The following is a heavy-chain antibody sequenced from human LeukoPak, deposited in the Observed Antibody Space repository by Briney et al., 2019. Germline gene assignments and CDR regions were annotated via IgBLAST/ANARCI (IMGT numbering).Heavy chain of an antibody. CDR2: IWYAGSNK. J-gene: IGHJ6*02. Sequence: PGRSLRLSCAASGFTFSSYGMHWVRQAPGKGLEWVAVIWYAGSNKYYADSVKGRFTISRDNSKNTLYLQMNSLRAEDTAVYYCAREKVGATGNGMDVWGQGTTVTVSS. CDR1: GFTFSSYG. V-gene: IGHV3-33*01. CDR3: AREKVGATGNGMDV. D-gene: IGHD1-26*01.